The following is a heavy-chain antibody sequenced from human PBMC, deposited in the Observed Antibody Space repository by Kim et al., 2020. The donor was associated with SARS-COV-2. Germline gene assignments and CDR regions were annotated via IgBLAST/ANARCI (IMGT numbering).Heavy chain of an antibody. J-gene: IGHJ4*02. CDR3: SAYAYSFDY. CDR2: GTT. D-gene: IGHD3-16*01. Sequence: GTTDYAAPVKGRFSISRDDSTNTLYLQINSLKTEDTAVYYCSAYAYSFDYWGQGTLVTVSS. V-gene: IGHV3-15*01.